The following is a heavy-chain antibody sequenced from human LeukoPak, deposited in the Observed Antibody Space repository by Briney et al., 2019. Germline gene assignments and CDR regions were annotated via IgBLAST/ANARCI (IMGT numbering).Heavy chain of an antibody. CDR2: ISDDGSDK. J-gene: IGHJ4*02. CDR3: ARKDDSCGYPFDY. D-gene: IGHD3-22*01. CDR1: GFTFSSYA. Sequence: GRSLRLSCAASGFTFSSYAMHWVRQAPGRGLEWVAVISDDGSDKRYADSVKGRFTISRDNSKKKLYLQMNSPRPEDTALYFCARKDDSCGYPFDYWGQGTLVTVSP. V-gene: IGHV3-30-3*01.